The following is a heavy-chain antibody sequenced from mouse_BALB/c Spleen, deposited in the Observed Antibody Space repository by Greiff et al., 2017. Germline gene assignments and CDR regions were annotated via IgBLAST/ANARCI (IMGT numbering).Heavy chain of an antibody. CDR1: GYTFTSYW. CDR2: INPSTGYT. J-gene: IGHJ2*01. V-gene: IGHV1-7*01. Sequence: VKLMESGAELAKPGASVKMSCKASGYTFTSYWMHWVKQRPGQGLEWIGYINPSTGYTEYNQKFKDKATLTADKSSSTAYMQLSSLTSEDSAVYYCARRGGTYYDYSFDDWGQGTTLTVSS. CDR3: ARRGGTYYDYSFDD. D-gene: IGHD2-4*01.